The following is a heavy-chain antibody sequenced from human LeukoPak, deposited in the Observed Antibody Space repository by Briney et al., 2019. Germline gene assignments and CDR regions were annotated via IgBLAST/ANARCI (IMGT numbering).Heavy chain of an antibody. CDR1: GGSISSGGYY. CDR2: IYYSGST. J-gene: IGHJ4*02. Sequence: PSQTLSLTCTVSGGSISSGGYYWSWIRQHPGKGLEWIGYIYYSGSTYYNPSPKSRVTISVDTSKNQFSLKLSSVTAADTAVYCCARVEMATIDYWGQGTLVTVSS. CDR3: ARVEMATIDY. D-gene: IGHD5-24*01. V-gene: IGHV4-31*03.